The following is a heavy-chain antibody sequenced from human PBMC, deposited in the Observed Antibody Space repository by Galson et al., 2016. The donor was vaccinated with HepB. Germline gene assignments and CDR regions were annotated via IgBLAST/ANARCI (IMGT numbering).Heavy chain of an antibody. CDR3: TRSLDY. Sequence: SLRLSCAASGFTFSTYGMHWVRQSPGKGLEWVAVIWYDGSNQFYADSVKGRYTISRDNAKNSLYLQMNSLRAEDTAVYYCTRSLDYWGQGTLVTVSP. CDR2: IWYDGSNQ. V-gene: IGHV3-33*01. J-gene: IGHJ4*02. CDR1: GFTFSTYG.